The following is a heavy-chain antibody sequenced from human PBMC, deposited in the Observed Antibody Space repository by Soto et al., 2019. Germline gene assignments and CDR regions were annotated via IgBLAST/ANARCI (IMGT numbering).Heavy chain of an antibody. D-gene: IGHD2-15*01. J-gene: IGHJ4*02. CDR3: ARTSSGGNPDY. Sequence: KAAETLSLTCTVSGGSVSSGSYYWSWKRQGPGKGREGIGYISYSGSTNYNPSLKRRVTISEDTTKSQFSLKLSSVTAAEAAVYYCARTSSGGNPDYWGQGTLVTVSS. CDR1: GGSVSSGSYY. CDR2: ISYSGST. V-gene: IGHV4-61*01.